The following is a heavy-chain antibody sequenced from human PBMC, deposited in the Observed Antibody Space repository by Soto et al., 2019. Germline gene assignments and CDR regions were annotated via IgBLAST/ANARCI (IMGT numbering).Heavy chain of an antibody. V-gene: IGHV1-69*12. D-gene: IGHD3-22*01. CDR3: AVGRVMIASYYFDY. J-gene: IGHJ4*02. Sequence: QVQLVQSGAEVKKPGSSVKVSCKASGGTFSSYAISWVRQAPGQGLEWMGGIIPIFGTANYAQKFQGRVTITADESTSAADMELSSLRSEDTAVYYCAVGRVMIASYYFDYWGQGTLVTVSS. CDR1: GGTFSSYA. CDR2: IIPIFGTA.